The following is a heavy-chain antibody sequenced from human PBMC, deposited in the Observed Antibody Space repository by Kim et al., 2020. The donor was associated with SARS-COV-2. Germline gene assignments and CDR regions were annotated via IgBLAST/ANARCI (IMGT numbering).Heavy chain of an antibody. CDR3: ARENNDFWSGYYNGYMDV. Sequence: SETLSLTCTVSGGSISSYYWSWIRQPPGKGLEWIGYIYYSGSTNYNPSLTSRVTISVDTSKNQFSLKLSSVTAADTAGYYCARENNDFWSGYYNGYMDVGGKGTTVTVSS. D-gene: IGHD3-3*01. CDR1: GGSISSYY. CDR2: IYYSGST. J-gene: IGHJ6*03. V-gene: IGHV4-59*01.